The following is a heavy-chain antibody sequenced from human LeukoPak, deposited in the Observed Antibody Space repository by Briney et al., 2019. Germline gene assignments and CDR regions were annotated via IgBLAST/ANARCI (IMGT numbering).Heavy chain of an antibody. Sequence: ASVKVSCKASGGTFSSYAISWVRQAPGQGLEWMGGIIPIFGTANYAQKFQGRVTITADESTSTAYMELSSLRSEDTAVYYCARDHRDYYDSSGYLGHDAFDIWGQGTMVTVSS. J-gene: IGHJ3*02. CDR3: ARDHRDYYDSSGYLGHDAFDI. CDR2: IIPIFGTA. V-gene: IGHV1-69*13. CDR1: GGTFSSYA. D-gene: IGHD3-22*01.